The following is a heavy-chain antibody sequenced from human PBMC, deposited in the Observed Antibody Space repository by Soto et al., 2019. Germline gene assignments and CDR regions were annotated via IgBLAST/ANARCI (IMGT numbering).Heavy chain of an antibody. CDR2: INHIGST. CDR1: GGSFSGYY. J-gene: IGHJ4*02. Sequence: QVQLQQWGAGLLKPSETLSLTCAVYGGSFSGYYWSWIRQPPAKGLEWIGEINHIGSTNYNPSLKSRVTISVDTSKNQFSPKLSSVTAADTAVYYCARGWSGWRVWLDYWGQGTLVTVSS. D-gene: IGHD6-19*01. CDR3: ARGWSGWRVWLDY. V-gene: IGHV4-34*01.